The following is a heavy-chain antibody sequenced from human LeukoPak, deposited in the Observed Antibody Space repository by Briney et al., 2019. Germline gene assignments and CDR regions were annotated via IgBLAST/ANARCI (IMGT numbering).Heavy chain of an antibody. CDR3: AKSEFDYGGNSGYFDY. V-gene: IGHV3-30*18. CDR2: ISYDGSNK. D-gene: IGHD4-23*01. J-gene: IGHJ4*02. Sequence: GGSLRLSCAASGFTFSSYGMHWVRQAPGKGLEWVAVISYDGSNKYYADSVKGRFTISRDNSKNTLYLQMNSLRAEDTAVYYCAKSEFDYGGNSGYFDYWGQGTLVTVS. CDR1: GFTFSSYG.